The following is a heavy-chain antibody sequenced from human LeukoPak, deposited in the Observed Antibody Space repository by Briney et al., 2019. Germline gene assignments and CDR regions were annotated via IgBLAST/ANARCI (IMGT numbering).Heavy chain of an antibody. CDR3: ARGGYSSSSAYDY. CDR2: MNPNSGNT. Sequence: GASVNVSCKASVYTFTTYDINWVRQATGQGLEWMGWMNPNSGNTGYAQKFQGRVTITRNTSISTAYMELSSLRSEDTAVYYCARGGYSSSSAYDYWGQGTLVTVSS. J-gene: IGHJ4*02. V-gene: IGHV1-8*03. D-gene: IGHD6-6*01. CDR1: VYTFTTYD.